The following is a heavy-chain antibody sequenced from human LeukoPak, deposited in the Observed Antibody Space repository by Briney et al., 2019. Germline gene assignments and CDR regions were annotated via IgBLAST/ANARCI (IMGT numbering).Heavy chain of an antibody. CDR3: AKDRPSDYYDSSGLFDY. V-gene: IGHV3-23*01. CDR1: GFTLRNYA. D-gene: IGHD3-22*01. Sequence: GGSLRLSCAASGFTLRNYAMSWVRQAPGKGLEWVSSIGAGDKYTYHIDSVKGRFTITRDNSKNTLYLQMNSLRAEDTAVYYCAKDRPSDYYDSSGLFDYWGQGTLVTVSS. J-gene: IGHJ4*02. CDR2: IGAGDKYT.